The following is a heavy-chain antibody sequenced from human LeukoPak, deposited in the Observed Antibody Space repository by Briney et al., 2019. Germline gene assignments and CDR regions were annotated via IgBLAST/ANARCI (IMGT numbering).Heavy chain of an antibody. J-gene: IGHJ2*01. CDR3: VRWIASGSGMYWYFDV. V-gene: IGHV3-7*01. D-gene: IGHD1-26*01. Sequence: GGSLRLSCAASGFTFSRYYMTWVRQAPGKGLEWVANIKQDGSEKFYVDSVKGRFTISRDNAKNSLFLQMNSLRAEDTAVYYCVRWIASGSGMYWYFDVWGRGTLVTVSS. CDR1: GFTFSRYY. CDR2: IKQDGSEK.